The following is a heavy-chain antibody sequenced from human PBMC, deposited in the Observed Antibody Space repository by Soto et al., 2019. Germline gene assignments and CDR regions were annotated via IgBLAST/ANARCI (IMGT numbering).Heavy chain of an antibody. V-gene: IGHV1-18*01. CDR3: VRDLDGSGSYYTDY. D-gene: IGHD3-10*01. CDR2: ISRHNGNT. Sequence: ASVKVSCKASGYVFISYGISWLRQAPGQGLEWMGWISRHNGNTNYAQKFQGRVTMTTDASTSTAYMELRSLRSDDTAVYYCVRDLDGSGSYYTDYWGQGTLVTVSS. CDR1: GYVFISYG. J-gene: IGHJ4*02.